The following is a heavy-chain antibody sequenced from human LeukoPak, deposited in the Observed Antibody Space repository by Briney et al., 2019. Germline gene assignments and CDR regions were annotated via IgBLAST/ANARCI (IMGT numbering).Heavy chain of an antibody. V-gene: IGHV3-23*01. CDR3: AKGAEIDH. CDR2: MTGPADTT. Sequence: GGSLRLSCAASGFNFNNFAMSSVRQAPGKGLEWLSAMTGPADTTYYAESVKGRFTISRDYSKSMVYLQMNSLRVEDTAIYYCAKGAEIDHWGQGTLVTVSS. J-gene: IGHJ4*02. CDR1: GFNFNNFA.